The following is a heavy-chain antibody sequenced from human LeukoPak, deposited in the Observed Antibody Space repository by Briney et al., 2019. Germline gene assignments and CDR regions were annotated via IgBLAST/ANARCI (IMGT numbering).Heavy chain of an antibody. J-gene: IGHJ6*02. CDR2: IFPGGSDV. Sequence: GESLKISCQGSGYSFTHNWIAWVRQVPGTGLETLGIIFPGGSDVRYSPSFEGLVTISVDRSINTAYLLWSSLRASDTGIYFCARHASSYAGLDVWGQGTTVTVSS. CDR3: ARHASSYAGLDV. D-gene: IGHD1-26*01. CDR1: GYSFTHNW. V-gene: IGHV5-51*01.